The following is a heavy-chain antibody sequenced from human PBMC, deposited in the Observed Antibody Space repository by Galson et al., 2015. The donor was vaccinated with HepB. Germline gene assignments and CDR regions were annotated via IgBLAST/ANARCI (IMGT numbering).Heavy chain of an antibody. CDR3: AREAVADRGWGFDH. J-gene: IGHJ4*02. Sequence: TLSLTCSVSGGSINIPNWWSWVRQPPGKGLEWIGKLYHSGITKCNPSLKSRVTISVDKSKSQFSLELTSVTAAGTAVYYCAREAVADRGWGFDHWGQGTLVTVSS. D-gene: IGHD6-19*01. CDR1: GGSINIPNW. V-gene: IGHV4-4*02. CDR2: LYHSGIT.